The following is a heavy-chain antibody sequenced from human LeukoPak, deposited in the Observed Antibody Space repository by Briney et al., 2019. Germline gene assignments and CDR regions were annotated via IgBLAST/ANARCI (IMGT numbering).Heavy chain of an antibody. D-gene: IGHD2-2*01. J-gene: IGHJ4*02. V-gene: IGHV4-34*01. CDR1: GGSFSGYY. CDR2: INHSGST. CDR3: ARGTKVVPANY. Sequence: KPSETLSLTCAVYGGSFSGYYWSWIRQPPGKGLEWIGEINHSGSTNYNPSFKSRVTISDTSKNQFSLKLSSVTAADTAVYYCARGTKVVPANYWGQGTLVTVSS.